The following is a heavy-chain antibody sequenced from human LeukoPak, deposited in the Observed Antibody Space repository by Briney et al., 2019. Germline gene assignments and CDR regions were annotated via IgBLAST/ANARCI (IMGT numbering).Heavy chain of an antibody. CDR1: GFTFSSYA. Sequence: PGGSLRLSCAASGFTFSSYAMSWVRQAPGKGLEWVSSITSSGSYIYYADSVKGRFTVSRDNAKNSLYLQMNSLRAEDTAVYYCARAYLNDRAQGTLVTVSS. D-gene: IGHD3-22*01. CDR3: ARAYLND. V-gene: IGHV3-21*01. J-gene: IGHJ1*01. CDR2: ITSSGSYI.